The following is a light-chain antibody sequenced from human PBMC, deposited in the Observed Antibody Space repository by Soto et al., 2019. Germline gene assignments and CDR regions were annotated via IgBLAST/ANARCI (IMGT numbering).Light chain of an antibody. V-gene: IGLV2-8*01. Sequence: QSALTQPPSASGSPGQSVTISCTGTSNDVGGYNYVSWYQQYPGKAPKLMIYEVTKRPSGVPDRFSGSKSGNTASLTVSGLQAEDEADYYCSSYAHSYSVVFGGGTKLTVL. J-gene: IGLJ2*01. CDR2: EVT. CDR1: SNDVGGYNY. CDR3: SSYAHSYSVV.